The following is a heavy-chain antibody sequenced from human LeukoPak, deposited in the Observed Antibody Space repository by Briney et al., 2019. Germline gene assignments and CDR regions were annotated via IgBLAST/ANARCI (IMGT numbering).Heavy chain of an antibody. V-gene: IGHV3-7*01. CDR2: IKGDESKK. Sequence: GGSLRLSCAASGFTFSGYWMTWVRQAPGKGLEWVADIKGDESKKYYVDSVKGRFTISRDNAKNSLYLQMNSLRAEDTAVYYCARDSNPRGGYDAFDFWGQGTLVAVSS. D-gene: IGHD3-10*01. CDR1: GFTFSGYW. CDR3: ARDSNPRGGYDAFDF. J-gene: IGHJ3*01.